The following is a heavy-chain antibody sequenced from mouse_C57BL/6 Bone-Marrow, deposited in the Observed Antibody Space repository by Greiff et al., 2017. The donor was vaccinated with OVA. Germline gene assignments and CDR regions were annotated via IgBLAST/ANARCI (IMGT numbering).Heavy chain of an antibody. CDR2: IDPSDSYT. D-gene: IGHD2-2*01. Sequence: QVQLQQPGAELVKPGASVKLSCKASGYTFTSYWMQWVKQRPGQGLEWIGEIDPSDSYTNYNQKFKGKATLTVDTSSSTAYMQLSSLTSEDSAVYYCAVGGYDGYYYAMDYWGQGTSATVSS. V-gene: IGHV1-50*01. J-gene: IGHJ4*01. CDR1: GYTFTSYW. CDR3: AVGGYDGYYYAMDY.